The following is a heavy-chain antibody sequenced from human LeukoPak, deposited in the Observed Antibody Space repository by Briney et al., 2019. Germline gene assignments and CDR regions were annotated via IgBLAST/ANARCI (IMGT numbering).Heavy chain of an antibody. CDR3: ARADCSSTSCPVDY. V-gene: IGHV4-61*08. CDR2: IYYSGST. D-gene: IGHD2-2*01. J-gene: IGHJ4*02. Sequence: SSETLSLTCTVSGGSISSGDYYWSWIRQPPGKGLEWIGYIYYSGSTNYNPSLKSRVTISVDTSKNQFSLKLSSVTAADTAVYYCARADCSSTSCPVDYWGQGTLVTVSS. CDR1: GGSISSGDYY.